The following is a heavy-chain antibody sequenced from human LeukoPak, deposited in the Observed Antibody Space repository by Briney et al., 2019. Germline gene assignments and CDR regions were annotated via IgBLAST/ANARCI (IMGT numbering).Heavy chain of an antibody. CDR3: ARSTFSHASTGGYDY. V-gene: IGHV4-38-2*01. CDR1: DFSINSGHY. Sequence: SETLSLTCVVSDFSINSGHYWGWIRQPPGTGLEWIGTIYHSGSTYYTPSLQSRVNISVDLSKNQFSLRLSRVTVGDTAVLFCARSTFSHASTGGYDYWGKGILVTVSS. CDR2: IYHSGST. J-gene: IGHJ4*02. D-gene: IGHD3-22*01.